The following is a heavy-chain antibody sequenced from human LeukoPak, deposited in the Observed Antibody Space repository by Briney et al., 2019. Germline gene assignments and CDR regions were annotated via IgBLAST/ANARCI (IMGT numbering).Heavy chain of an antibody. CDR2: IYYSGSP. J-gene: IGHJ4*02. Sequence: SETLSLTCTVSGGSISSNNYYWGWIRQPPGKGLEWIGSIYYSGSPYYNPSLKSRVTISVDTSKNQFSLRLRSVTAPDTAVYYCATWRTAKTGFDYWGQGTLVTVSS. V-gene: IGHV4-39*01. CDR3: ATWRTAKTGFDY. D-gene: IGHD1-1*01. CDR1: GGSISSNNYY.